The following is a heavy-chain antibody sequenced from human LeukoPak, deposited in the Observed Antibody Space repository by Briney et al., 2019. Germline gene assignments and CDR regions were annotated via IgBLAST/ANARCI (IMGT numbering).Heavy chain of an antibody. J-gene: IGHJ5*02. CDR1: GGSVSSGSYY. Sequence: KPSETLSLTCTVSGGSVSSGSYYWSWIRQPPGKGLEWIGYIYYSGSTNYNPSLKSRVTISVDTSKNQFSLKLSSVTAADTAVYYCARARSVWSQLVNWFDPWGQGTLVTVSS. CDR2: IYYSGST. CDR3: ARARSVWSQLVNWFDP. D-gene: IGHD6-13*01. V-gene: IGHV4-61*01.